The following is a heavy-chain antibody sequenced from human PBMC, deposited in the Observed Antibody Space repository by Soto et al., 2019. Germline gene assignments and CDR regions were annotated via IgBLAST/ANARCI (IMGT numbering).Heavy chain of an antibody. CDR1: GFTFSSYG. CDR2: MSGSGDGI. CDR3: AKGHVGSGYVRQPFDY. J-gene: IGHJ4*02. Sequence: GGSLRLSCAASGFTFSSYGMSWVRQAPGKGLEWASAMSGSGDGIYYADSVKGRFTISRDNSENTLYLVMTSLRAEDTAVYYCAKGHVGSGYVRQPFDYWGQGTLVTVSS. D-gene: IGHD5-12*01. V-gene: IGHV3-23*01.